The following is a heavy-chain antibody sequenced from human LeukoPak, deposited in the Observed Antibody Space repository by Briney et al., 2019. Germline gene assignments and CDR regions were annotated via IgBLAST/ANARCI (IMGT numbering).Heavy chain of an antibody. D-gene: IGHD3-3*01. J-gene: IGHJ6*03. CDR2: ISSCSSTI. Sequence: PGGSLRLSCAASGFTFSSYSMNWVRQAPGKGLEWVSYISSCSSTIYYADSVKGRFTISRDNAKNSLYLQMNSPRAEDTAVYYCARDRVLRFLEWLNDYYYMDVWGKGTTVTVSS. CDR3: ARDRVLRFLEWLNDYYYMDV. V-gene: IGHV3-48*01. CDR1: GFTFSSYS.